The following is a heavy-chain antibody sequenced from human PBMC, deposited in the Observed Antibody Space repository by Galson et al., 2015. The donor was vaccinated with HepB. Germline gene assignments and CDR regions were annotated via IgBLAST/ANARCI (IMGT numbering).Heavy chain of an antibody. Sequence: QSGAEVKKPGESLKISCKGFGYRFTSYWIGWVRQMPGKGLEWMGIIYPGDSDTRYSPSFQGQVTISADNSISTAYLQWSSLKASDTAMYYCARHGSVDSPSYYYGMDVWGQGTTVTVSS. CDR3: ARHGSVDSPSYYYGMDV. D-gene: IGHD5-12*01. CDR2: IYPGDSDT. V-gene: IGHV5-51*01. J-gene: IGHJ6*02. CDR1: GYRFTSYW.